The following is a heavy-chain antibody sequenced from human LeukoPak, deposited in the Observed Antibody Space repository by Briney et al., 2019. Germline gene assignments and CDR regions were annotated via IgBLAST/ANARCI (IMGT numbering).Heavy chain of an antibody. Sequence: GGSLRLSCAASGFTFSSYGMNWVRQAPGKGLEWVSYISSSGSTIYYADSVKGRFTISRDNAKNSLYLQMNSLRAEDTAVYYCARPQYFYYMDVWGKGTTVTVSS. CDR2: ISSSGSTI. CDR1: GFTFSSYG. J-gene: IGHJ6*03. V-gene: IGHV3-48*03. CDR3: ARPQYFYYMDV.